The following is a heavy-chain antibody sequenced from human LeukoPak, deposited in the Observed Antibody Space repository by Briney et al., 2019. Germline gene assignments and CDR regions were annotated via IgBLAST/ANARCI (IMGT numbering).Heavy chain of an antibody. D-gene: IGHD6-13*01. Sequence: PSETLSLTCTVSGGSISSSSYYWGWIRQPPGKGLEWIGSIYYSGSTYYNPSLKSRVTISVDTSKNQFSLKLSSVTAADTAVYYCARRISSSSWYESFDPWGQGTLVTVSS. CDR3: ARRISSSSWYESFDP. V-gene: IGHV4-39*01. CDR1: GGSISSSSYY. J-gene: IGHJ5*02. CDR2: IYYSGST.